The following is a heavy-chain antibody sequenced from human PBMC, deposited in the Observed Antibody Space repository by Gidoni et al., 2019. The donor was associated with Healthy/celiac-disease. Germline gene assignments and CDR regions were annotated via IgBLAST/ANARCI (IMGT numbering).Heavy chain of an antibody. J-gene: IGHJ4*02. CDR1: GFTFSNAW. Sequence: EVQLVESGGGLVKPGGSLRLSCAASGFTFSNAWMSWVRQAPGKGLEWVGRNKSKTDGGTTGYAAPVKGRFTISRDDSKNTLYLQMNSLKTEDTAVYYCTTGTIWEVFDYWGQGTLVTVSS. CDR2: NKSKTDGGTT. D-gene: IGHD1-26*01. V-gene: IGHV3-15*01. CDR3: TTGTIWEVFDY.